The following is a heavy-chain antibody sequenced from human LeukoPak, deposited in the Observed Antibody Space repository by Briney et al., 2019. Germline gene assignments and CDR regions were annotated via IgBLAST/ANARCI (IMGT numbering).Heavy chain of an antibody. D-gene: IGHD3-16*01. J-gene: IGHJ4*02. CDR2: IYYSGST. V-gene: IGHV4-31*03. CDR3: AGGYDYVYYFDY. CDR1: GGSISSGGYY. Sequence: PSETLSLTCTVSGGSISSGGYYWSWIRQHPGKGLEWIGYIYYSGSTYYNPSLKSRVTISVDTSKNQFSLKLSSVTAADTAVYYCAGGYDYVYYFDYWGQGTLVTVSS.